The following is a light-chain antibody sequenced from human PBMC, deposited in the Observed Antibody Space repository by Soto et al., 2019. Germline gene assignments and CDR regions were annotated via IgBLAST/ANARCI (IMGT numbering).Light chain of an antibody. CDR3: QHYDTYRAT. V-gene: IGKV1-5*01. CDR1: QTINTR. J-gene: IGKJ1*01. CDR2: DAS. Sequence: EMQVYQSPSTLSSSVGDRVTITCRATQTINTRLAWYQQKPGKAPKLLIYDASSLESGVPSRFSGSGSGTEFTLTISGLQPDDFATYYCQHYDTYRATFGLRTKVDIK.